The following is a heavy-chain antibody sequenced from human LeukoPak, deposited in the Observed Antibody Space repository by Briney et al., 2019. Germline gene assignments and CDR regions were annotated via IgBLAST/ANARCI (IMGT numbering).Heavy chain of an antibody. Sequence: SETLSLTRTVSGDSVTTYYWSWIRQPPGKGLEWLGYVYYSGSATYNPSLKSRVTISVDTSKNQFSLRLSSVTAADTAVYYCARDGSNWSNDYYHGVDVWGQGTTVTVSS. D-gene: IGHD4-11*01. CDR3: ARDGSNWSNDYYHGVDV. CDR1: GDSVTTYY. CDR2: VYYSGSA. J-gene: IGHJ6*02. V-gene: IGHV4-59*02.